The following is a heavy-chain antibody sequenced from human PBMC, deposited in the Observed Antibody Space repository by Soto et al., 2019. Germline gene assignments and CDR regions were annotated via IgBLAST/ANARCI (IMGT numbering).Heavy chain of an antibody. CDR1: GFTFSSYA. Sequence: GGSLRLSCAASGFTFSSYAMSWVRQAPGKGLEWVSAISGSGGSTYYADSVKGRFTISRDNSKNTLYLQMNSLRTEDTAFYYCAKALTSSSIWYYFDSWGQGTLVTVSS. V-gene: IGHV3-23*01. J-gene: IGHJ4*02. D-gene: IGHD6-6*01. CDR2: ISGSGGST. CDR3: AKALTSSSIWYYFDS.